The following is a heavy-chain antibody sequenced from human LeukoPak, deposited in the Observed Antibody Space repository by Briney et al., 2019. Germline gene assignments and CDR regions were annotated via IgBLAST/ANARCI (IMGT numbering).Heavy chain of an antibody. Sequence: SETLSLTCAVYGGSFSGYYWSWIRQPPGKGLEWIGEINHSGSTNYNPSLESRVTISVDTSKNQFSLKLSSVTAADTAVYYCARSRRIDYWGQGTLVTVSS. CDR2: INHSGST. V-gene: IGHV4-34*01. J-gene: IGHJ4*02. CDR3: ARSRRIDY. CDR1: GGSFSGYY.